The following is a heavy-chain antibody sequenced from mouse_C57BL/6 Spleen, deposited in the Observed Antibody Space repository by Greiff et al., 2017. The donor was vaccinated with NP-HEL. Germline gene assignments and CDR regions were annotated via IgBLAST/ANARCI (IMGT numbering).Heavy chain of an antibody. CDR2: IYPGSGST. Sequence: QVQLQQPGAELVKPGASVKMSCKASGYTFTSYWITWVMQRPGQGLEWIGDIYPGSGSTHYNEKFKSKATLTVDTSSSTAYMQRSSLASEDSAVYYCARRPGTWNAMDYWGQGPSVTVS. CDR1: GYTFTSYW. D-gene: IGHD4-1*01. J-gene: IGHJ4*01. V-gene: IGHV1-55*01. CDR3: ARRPGTWNAMDY.